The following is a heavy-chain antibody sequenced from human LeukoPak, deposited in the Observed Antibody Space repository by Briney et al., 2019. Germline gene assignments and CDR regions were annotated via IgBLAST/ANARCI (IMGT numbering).Heavy chain of an antibody. Sequence: ASVKVSCKASGGTFSSYAISWVRQAPGQGLEWMGWINTNTGNPTYAQGFTGRFLFSLDTSVSTAYLQTSSLKAEDTAVYYCARVNHDSSGYYDYWGQGTLVTVS. CDR1: GGTFSSYA. CDR2: INTNTGNP. J-gene: IGHJ4*02. V-gene: IGHV7-4-1*02. D-gene: IGHD3-22*01. CDR3: ARVNHDSSGYYDY.